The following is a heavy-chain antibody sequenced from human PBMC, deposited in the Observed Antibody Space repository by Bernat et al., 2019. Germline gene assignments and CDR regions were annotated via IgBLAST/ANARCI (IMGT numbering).Heavy chain of an antibody. J-gene: IGHJ3*01. CDR2: IWYDGSQK. CDR3: VSVGCSGDSCHYPRDGFDL. V-gene: IGHV3-33*01. Sequence: QVQLVESGGGVVQPGRSLRVSCAASGFTFSDVGMHWVRQAPGKGLEWVAIIWYDGSQKYYADSVKGRFTVSSDNSKNMLYLQMDSLRAEDTAVYSCVSVGCSGDSCHYPRDGFDLWGQGTMVTVSS. D-gene: IGHD2-15*01. CDR1: GFTFSDVG.